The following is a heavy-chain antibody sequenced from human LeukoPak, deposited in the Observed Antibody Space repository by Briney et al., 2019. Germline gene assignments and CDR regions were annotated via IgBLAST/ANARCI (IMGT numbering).Heavy chain of an antibody. CDR3: AKEGGRLLYYFDY. D-gene: IGHD2/OR15-2a*01. Sequence: GGSLRLSCAASGFTFSSYAMTWVRQAPGKGLEWVSSITGGGDTTYYADSVKGRFTISRDNSKNTLYLQMNSLRAEDTAVYYCAKEGGRLLYYFDYWGQGTLVTVSS. J-gene: IGHJ4*02. V-gene: IGHV3-23*01. CDR2: ITGGGDTT. CDR1: GFTFSSYA.